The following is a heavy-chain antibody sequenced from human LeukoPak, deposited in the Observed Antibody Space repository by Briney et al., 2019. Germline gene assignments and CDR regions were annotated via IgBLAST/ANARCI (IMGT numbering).Heavy chain of an antibody. V-gene: IGHV1-69*04. D-gene: IGHD1-26*01. Sequence: SVTVSFTASGGTFTSYAISWVRQAPGQGIEWMGRIIPILGIANYARKFQGRVTITADKSTSTAYMELSSLRSEDTAVYYCARVSGRVQWDGWFDPWGQGTLVTVSS. CDR1: GGTFTSYA. J-gene: IGHJ5*02. CDR2: IIPILGIA. CDR3: ARVSGRVQWDGWFDP.